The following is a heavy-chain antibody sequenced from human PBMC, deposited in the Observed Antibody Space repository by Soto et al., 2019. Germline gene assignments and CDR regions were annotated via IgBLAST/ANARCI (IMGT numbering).Heavy chain of an antibody. Sequence: SETLSLTCTVSGGSISSSSYYWGWIRQPPGRGLEWIGSIYYSGSTYYNPSLKSRVTISVDTSKNQFSLKLSSVTAADTAVYYCKGYCSGGSCYGPYYFDYWGQGTLVTVSS. CDR3: KGYCSGGSCYGPYYFDY. J-gene: IGHJ4*02. CDR2: IYYSGST. V-gene: IGHV4-39*01. CDR1: GGSISSSSYY. D-gene: IGHD2-15*01.